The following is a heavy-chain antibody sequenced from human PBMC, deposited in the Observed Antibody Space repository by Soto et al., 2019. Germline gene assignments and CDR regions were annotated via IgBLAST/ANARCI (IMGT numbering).Heavy chain of an antibody. CDR3: ERQIADTILYPYYMDV. CDR1: GGSISSYY. J-gene: IGHJ6*03. Sequence: SETLSLTCTVSGGSISSYYWSWIRQPPGKGLEWIGYIYYSGSTNYNPSLKSRVTISVDTSKNQFSLKLSSVTAADTAVYYCERQIADTILYPYYMDVWGKGNTVPVSS. D-gene: IGHD3-3*01. V-gene: IGHV4-59*08. CDR2: IYYSGST.